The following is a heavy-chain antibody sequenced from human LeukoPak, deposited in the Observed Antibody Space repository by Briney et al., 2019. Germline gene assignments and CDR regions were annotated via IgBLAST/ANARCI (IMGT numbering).Heavy chain of an antibody. CDR3: ARAAVVTRPFDY. CDR1: GFTFSDYY. V-gene: IGHV3-11*01. Sequence: GGSLRLPCAASGFTFSDYYMSWIRQAPGKGLEWVSYISSGSSIYYADPVKGRFTISRDNAKNSLYLQMNSLRAEDTAVYHCARAAVVTRPFDYWGQGTLVTVSS. CDR2: ISSGSSI. J-gene: IGHJ4*02. D-gene: IGHD3-22*01.